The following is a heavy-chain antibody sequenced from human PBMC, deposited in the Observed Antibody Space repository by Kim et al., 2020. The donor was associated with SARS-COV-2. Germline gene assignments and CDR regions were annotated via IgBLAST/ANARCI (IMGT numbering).Heavy chain of an antibody. CDR2: INPNSGGT. D-gene: IGHD2-2*01. V-gene: IGHV1-2*04. J-gene: IGHJ5*02. CDR1: GYTFTGYY. CDR3: ARAGTRTVVVPAAIGTNWFDP. Sequence: ASVKVSCKASGYTFTGYYMHWVRQAPGQGLEWMGWINPNSGGTNYAQKFQGWVTMTRDTSISTAYMELSRLRSDDTAVYYCARAGTRTVVVPAAIGTNWFDPWGQGTLVTVSS.